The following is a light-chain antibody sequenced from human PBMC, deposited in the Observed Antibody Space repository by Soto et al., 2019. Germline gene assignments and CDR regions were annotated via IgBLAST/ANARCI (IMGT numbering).Light chain of an antibody. J-gene: IGLJ1*01. Sequence: QSVLTQPASVSGSPGQSITISCTGTSSDVGGYNYVSWYQQHPGKAPKLMIYDVSNRPSGVSNRFSGSKSGNTASLTISGRLAEDEADYYCSSYTSSSTLLYVFGTGTQLTVL. CDR3: SSYTSSSTLLYV. CDR2: DVS. CDR1: SSDVGGYNY. V-gene: IGLV2-14*01.